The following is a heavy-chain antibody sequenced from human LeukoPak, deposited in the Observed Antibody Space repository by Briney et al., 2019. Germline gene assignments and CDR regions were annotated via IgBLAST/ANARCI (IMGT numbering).Heavy chain of an antibody. CDR3: ARDIELST. CDR2: ISFSGGNT. CDR1: GFTFSDSA. Sequence: GGSLRLSCAASGFTFSDSAMSWGRQAPGKGLEWVSLISFSGGNTYYADSVKGRFTISRDNSKDTVYQQMNSLRAEDTAIYYCARDIELSTWGLGTMVTVSS. J-gene: IGHJ3*01. D-gene: IGHD3-16*02. V-gene: IGHV3-23*01.